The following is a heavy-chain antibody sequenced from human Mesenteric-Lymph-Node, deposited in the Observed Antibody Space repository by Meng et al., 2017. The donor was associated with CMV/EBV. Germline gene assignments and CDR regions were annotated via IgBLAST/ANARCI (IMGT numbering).Heavy chain of an antibody. CDR1: RFTFSSFE. CDR3: AKGIAARGAFVDY. Sequence: GGSLRLSCAASRFTFSSFEMNWVRQAPGKGLEWVAFIRYDGSNKYYADSVKGRFTISRDNSKNTLYLQMNSLRAEDTAVYYCAKGIAARGAFVDYWGQGTLVTVSS. D-gene: IGHD6-6*01. V-gene: IGHV3-30*02. CDR2: IRYDGSNK. J-gene: IGHJ4*02.